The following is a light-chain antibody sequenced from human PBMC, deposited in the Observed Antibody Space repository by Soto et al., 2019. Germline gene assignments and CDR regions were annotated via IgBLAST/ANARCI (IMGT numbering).Light chain of an antibody. V-gene: IGLV4-69*01. J-gene: IGLJ2*01. CDR1: SGHSSYA. Sequence: QLVLTQSPSASASLGASVKLTCTLSSGHSSYAIAWHQQQPEKVPRYLMKLSSDGSHSKGDGIPDRFSGSSSGAERYLTISSLQSEDEADYYCQTWDTGARVVFGGGTKLTVL. CDR3: QTWDTGARVV. CDR2: LSSDGSH.